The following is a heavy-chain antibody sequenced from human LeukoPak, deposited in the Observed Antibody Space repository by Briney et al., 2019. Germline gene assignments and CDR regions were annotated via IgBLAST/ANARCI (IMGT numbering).Heavy chain of an antibody. V-gene: IGHV4-38-2*02. CDR2: IYHSGST. J-gene: IGHJ4*02. Sequence: SETLSLTCTVSGYSISSGHYWGWIRQPPGKGLEWIGSIYHSGSTYYNPSLRRRVTISVDTSKHQVSLKLSSVTAADTAVYYCARGKSRGSHIDYWGQGTLVTVSS. CDR1: GYSISSGHY. D-gene: IGHD1-26*01. CDR3: ARGKSRGSHIDY.